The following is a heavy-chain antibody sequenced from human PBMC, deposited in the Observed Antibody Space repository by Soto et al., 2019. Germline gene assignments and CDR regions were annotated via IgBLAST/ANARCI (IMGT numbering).Heavy chain of an antibody. CDR3: AHRVGLQGNWNGGFFDY. CDR1: GFSLSTVGVG. Sequence: QITLKESGPTRVIPTQTLTLTCTFSGFSLSTVGVGVGWIRQPPGKALERLALIYWDDDKRYSPSLKTRLTITKDTSKNQVVLTMTNMDPGDTATYYCAHRVGLQGNWNGGFFDYWGQGALVTVSS. CDR2: IYWDDDK. J-gene: IGHJ4*02. D-gene: IGHD1-1*01. V-gene: IGHV2-5*02.